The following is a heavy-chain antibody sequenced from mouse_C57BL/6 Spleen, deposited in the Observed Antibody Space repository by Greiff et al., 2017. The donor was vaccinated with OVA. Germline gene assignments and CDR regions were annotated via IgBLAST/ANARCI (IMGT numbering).Heavy chain of an antibody. CDR2: ISSGGSYT. V-gene: IGHV5-6*01. Sequence: EVNVVESGGDLVKPGGSLKLSCAASGFTFSSYGMSWVRQTPDKRLEWVATISSGGSYTYYPDSVKGRFTISRDNAKNTLYLQMSSLKSEYTAMYYCASLYDYEFAYWGQGTLVTVSA. CDR1: GFTFSSYG. CDR3: ASLYDYEFAY. D-gene: IGHD2-4*01. J-gene: IGHJ3*01.